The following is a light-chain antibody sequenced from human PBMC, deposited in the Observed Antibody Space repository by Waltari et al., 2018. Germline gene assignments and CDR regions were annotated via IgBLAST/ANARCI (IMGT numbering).Light chain of an antibody. Sequence: DIQMAQSLSSVSASIGYIFTITCRTSQGISSWLVWYHQKPGKAPNLLIYAASSLQSGVPSRFSGSGSGTDFTLTISSLQPEDFATYYCQQANSFPWTFGQGTKVEIK. J-gene: IGKJ1*01. CDR3: QQANSFPWT. CDR1: QGISSW. CDR2: AAS. V-gene: IGKV1-12*02.